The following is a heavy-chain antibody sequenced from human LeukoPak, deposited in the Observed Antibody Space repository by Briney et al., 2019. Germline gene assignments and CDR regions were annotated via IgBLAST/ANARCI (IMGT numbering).Heavy chain of an antibody. J-gene: IGHJ5*02. D-gene: IGHD1-7*01. CDR2: INPNSGGT. CDR1: GYTFTGYY. Sequence: ASVKVSCKASGYTFTGYYMHWVRQAPGQGLEWMGWINPNSGGTNYAQKFQGRVTMTRDTSISTAYMELSRLRSDDTAAYYCARVIVPIVRNWNSKYWFDPWGQGTLVTVSS. V-gene: IGHV1-2*02. CDR3: ARVIVPIVRNWNSKYWFDP.